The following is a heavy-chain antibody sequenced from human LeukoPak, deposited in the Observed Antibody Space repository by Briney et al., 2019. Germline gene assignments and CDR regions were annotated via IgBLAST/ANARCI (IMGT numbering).Heavy chain of an antibody. D-gene: IGHD6-6*01. CDR2: IWYDGSNK. CDR3: ARAEGSSYHFDY. Sequence: PGRSLRLSCAASGFTFSSYGMHWVRQAPGKGLEWVAVIWYDGSNKYYADSVKGRFTISGDNSKNTLYLQMNSLRAEDTAVYYCARAEGSSYHFDYWGQGTLVTVSS. J-gene: IGHJ4*02. V-gene: IGHV3-33*01. CDR1: GFTFSSYG.